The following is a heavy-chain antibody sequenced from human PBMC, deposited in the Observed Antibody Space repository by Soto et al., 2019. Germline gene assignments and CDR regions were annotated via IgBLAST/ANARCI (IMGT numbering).Heavy chain of an antibody. CDR1: GFTFSSYG. V-gene: IGHV3-33*01. J-gene: IGHJ2*01. CDR2: IGYDGSNK. CDR3: AREIETPSGL. Sequence: GGSLRLSCAASGFTFSSYGMHWVRQAPGKGLEWVAVIGYDGSNKYYADSVKGRFTISRDNSKNTLYLQMNSLRAEDTAVYYCAREIETPSGLWGRGTLVTVSS. D-gene: IGHD3-10*01.